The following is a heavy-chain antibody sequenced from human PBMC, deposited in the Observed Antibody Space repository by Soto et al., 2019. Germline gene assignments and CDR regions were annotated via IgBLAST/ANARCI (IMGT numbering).Heavy chain of an antibody. V-gene: IGHV3-43*01. CDR2: ITWDGINI. Sequence: EVQLVESGGGVVQPGGSLRLSCTASGFTFGEYTMHWVRQAPGKGLEWVSLITWDGINIEYADSVRGRFTISRDNSKNCLYVQMNGLRHEDTAFYYCAKDGIAWHWGPGTLVTVSS. CDR3: AKDGIAWH. J-gene: IGHJ4*02. D-gene: IGHD2-15*01. CDR1: GFTFGEYT.